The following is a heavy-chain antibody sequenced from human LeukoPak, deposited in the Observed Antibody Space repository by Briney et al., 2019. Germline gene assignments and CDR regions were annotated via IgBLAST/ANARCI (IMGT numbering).Heavy chain of an antibody. Sequence: SETLSLTCTVSGGSISGHYWTWIRQPAGRGLEWLGRIYSSGSTYYNPSLMSRVTISLDTSNNQFSLRVTSVTAADTAVYYCARGKEMTAVAGYYSFDYWGQGTLVSVSS. CDR2: IYSSGST. D-gene: IGHD6-19*01. CDR1: GGSISGHY. CDR3: ARGKEMTAVAGYYSFDY. V-gene: IGHV4-4*07. J-gene: IGHJ4*02.